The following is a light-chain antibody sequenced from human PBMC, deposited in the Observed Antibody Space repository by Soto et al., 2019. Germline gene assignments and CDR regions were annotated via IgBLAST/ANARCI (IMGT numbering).Light chain of an antibody. CDR3: KQDNNWQLT. Sequence: EIVLTQSPDTLSASPGERATLSCRASQSISRTLAWYQQKSGQPPRLIIYDASTRATSFPARFSGSGSGTEFTLTISSLQSEDFAVYYWKQDNNWQLTFGGGTTVEIK. CDR1: QSISRT. CDR2: DAS. J-gene: IGKJ4*01. V-gene: IGKV3D-15*01.